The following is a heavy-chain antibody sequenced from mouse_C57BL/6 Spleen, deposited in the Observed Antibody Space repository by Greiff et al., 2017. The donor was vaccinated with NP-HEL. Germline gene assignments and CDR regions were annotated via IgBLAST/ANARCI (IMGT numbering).Heavy chain of an antibody. V-gene: IGHV1-26*01. Sequence: EVQLQQSGPELVKPGASVKISCKASGYTFTDYYMNWVKQSHGKSLEWFGDINPNNGGTSYNQKFKGKATLTVDKSSSTAYMELRSLTSEDSAVYYCARSPPTVVATDYAMDYWGQGTSVTVSS. CDR1: GYTFTDYY. D-gene: IGHD1-1*01. J-gene: IGHJ4*01. CDR2: INPNNGGT. CDR3: ARSPPTVVATDYAMDY.